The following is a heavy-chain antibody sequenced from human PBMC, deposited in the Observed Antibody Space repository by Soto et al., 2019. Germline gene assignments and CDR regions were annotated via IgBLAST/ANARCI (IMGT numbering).Heavy chain of an antibody. CDR2: VYYTGST. D-gene: IGHD3-9*01. V-gene: IGHV4-59*08. CDR3: ARTVLGPDLLADSFVDYYYYMDV. Sequence: PSETLSLTSTVSGGSIRNFYWSGIRQPPEKGLEWIGYVYYTGSTSYNPSLKRRVTFSADSSRGQFSLRLNSVTAADTAVYYCARTVLGPDLLADSFVDYYYYMDVWGQGTTVTVSS. J-gene: IGHJ6*03. CDR1: GGSIRNFY.